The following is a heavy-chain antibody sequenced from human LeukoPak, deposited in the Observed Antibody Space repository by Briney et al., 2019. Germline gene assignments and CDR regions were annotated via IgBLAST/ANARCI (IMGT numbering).Heavy chain of an antibody. Sequence: GGSLRLSCAASGFTFSSYALHWVRQAPGKGLEWVALISYDGSKIYYADSVKGRFTISRDNSKNTLYLRIHSLRAEDTAVFYCARDHYYDYVWGSYRYQTLDSWGQGTLVTVSS. J-gene: IGHJ4*02. V-gene: IGHV3-30-3*01. D-gene: IGHD3-16*02. CDR3: ARDHYYDYVWGSYRYQTLDS. CDR2: ISYDGSKI. CDR1: GFTFSSYA.